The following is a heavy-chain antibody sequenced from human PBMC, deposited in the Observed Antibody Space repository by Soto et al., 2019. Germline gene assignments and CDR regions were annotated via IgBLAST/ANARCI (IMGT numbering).Heavy chain of an antibody. CDR2: ISYDGSNK. CDR3: AKDSNGYNWNHGGMDV. V-gene: IGHV3-30*18. Sequence: QVQLVESGGGVVQPGRSLRLSCAASGFTFSSYGMHWVRQAPGKGLEWVAVISYDGSNKYYADSVKGRFTISRDNSKNTLYLQRNSLRAEDTAVYYCAKDSNGYNWNHGGMDVWGQGTTVTVSS. J-gene: IGHJ6*02. CDR1: GFTFSSYG. D-gene: IGHD1-20*01.